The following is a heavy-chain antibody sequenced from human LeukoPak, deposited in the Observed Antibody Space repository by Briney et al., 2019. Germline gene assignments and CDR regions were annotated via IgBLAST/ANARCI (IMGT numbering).Heavy chain of an antibody. D-gene: IGHD5-12*01. CDR2: IYHRGTT. Sequence: PSETLSLTCTVSGYSISRGYYWGWIRQPPGRGLEWIGTIYHRGTTYYNPSLKSRVTIPLDTSKNQFSLKVNSVTAADTAVYYCARVPSGYDPNWFDPWGQGTLVTVSS. J-gene: IGHJ5*02. V-gene: IGHV4-38-2*02. CDR3: ARVPSGYDPNWFDP. CDR1: GYSISRGYY.